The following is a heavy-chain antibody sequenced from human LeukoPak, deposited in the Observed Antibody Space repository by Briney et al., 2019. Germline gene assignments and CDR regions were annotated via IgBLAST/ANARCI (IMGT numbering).Heavy chain of an antibody. CDR2: IDHSGST. J-gene: IGHJ4*02. CDR3: ASRAYDFWSGFDY. D-gene: IGHD3-3*01. CDR1: GGSFSGYY. Sequence: SETLSLTCAVYGGSFSGYYWSWIRQPPGKGLEWIGEIDHSGSTNYNPSLKSRVTISVDTSKNQFSLKLSSVTAADTAVYYCASRAYDFWSGFDYWGQGTLVTVSS. V-gene: IGHV4-34*01.